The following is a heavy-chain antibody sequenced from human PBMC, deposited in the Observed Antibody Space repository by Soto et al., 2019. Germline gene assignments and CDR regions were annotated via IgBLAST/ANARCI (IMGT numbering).Heavy chain of an antibody. V-gene: IGHV4-34*01. Sequence: ASETLSLTCAVYGGSFSGYYWSWIRQPPGKGLEWIGEINHSGSTNYNPSLKSRVTISVDTSKNQFSLKLSSVTAADTAVYYCARGYHSFHPSPFGGVIGWFVYYMDVWGKGTTVTVSS. J-gene: IGHJ6*03. CDR3: ARGYHSFHPSPFGGVIGWFVYYMDV. D-gene: IGHD3-16*01. CDR2: INHSGST. CDR1: GGSFSGYY.